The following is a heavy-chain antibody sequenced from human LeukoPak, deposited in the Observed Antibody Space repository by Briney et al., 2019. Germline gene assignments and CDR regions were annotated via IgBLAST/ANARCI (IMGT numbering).Heavy chain of an antibody. CDR2: ISPPGGST. CDR1: GFTFGSYA. Sequence: LRLSCAASGFTFGSYAMNWVRQAPGKGLEWVSSISPPGGSTYYADSVRGRFTISRDNSKDTLILEMNSLRAEDSAVYYCAKPFCSDANCYQPRHYNGLDVWGQGTTVTVSS. CDR3: AKPFCSDANCYQPRHYNGLDV. J-gene: IGHJ6*02. D-gene: IGHD2-15*01. V-gene: IGHV3-23*01.